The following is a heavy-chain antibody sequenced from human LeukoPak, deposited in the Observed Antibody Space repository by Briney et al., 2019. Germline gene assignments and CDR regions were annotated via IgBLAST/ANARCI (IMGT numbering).Heavy chain of an antibody. Sequence: GGSLRLSCAASGFTFSTYAMHWVRQTPGKGLEYVSTISDNGGSTFYANSVKGRFTISRDNSKNTLCLQMGSLRPEDMAVYYCAKVRSSSGWFRDYHYYMDVWGKGTTVTISS. J-gene: IGHJ6*03. CDR1: GFTFSTYA. CDR3: AKVRSSSGWFRDYHYYMDV. V-gene: IGHV3-64*01. CDR2: ISDNGGST. D-gene: IGHD6-19*01.